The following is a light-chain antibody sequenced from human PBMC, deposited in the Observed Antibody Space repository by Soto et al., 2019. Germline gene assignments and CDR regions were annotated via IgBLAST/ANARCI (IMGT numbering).Light chain of an antibody. CDR1: QSVGEY. Sequence: EIVLTQSPAILSLSPGERATLSCRASQSVGEYLGWYQQKPGQAPRLLIYDASQRATGVPARFSARGSGTDFTLTISSLEPEDFAIYYCQQREDWPRTFGGGTRVEFK. CDR2: DAS. V-gene: IGKV3-11*01. CDR3: QQREDWPRT. J-gene: IGKJ4*01.